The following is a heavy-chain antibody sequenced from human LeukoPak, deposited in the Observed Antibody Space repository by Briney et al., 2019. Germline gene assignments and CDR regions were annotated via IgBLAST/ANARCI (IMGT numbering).Heavy chain of an antibody. Sequence: GGSLRLSCAASGFTFSNYRMHWVRQAPGKGLVWVSLISSDGGSTSYADSVKGRFTISRDNAKNTLYLQMNSLRAEDTAVYYCARDDDILTGYSLGYWGQGTLVTVSS. D-gene: IGHD3-9*01. V-gene: IGHV3-74*01. CDR3: ARDDDILTGYSLGY. J-gene: IGHJ4*02. CDR1: GFTFSNYR. CDR2: ISSDGGST.